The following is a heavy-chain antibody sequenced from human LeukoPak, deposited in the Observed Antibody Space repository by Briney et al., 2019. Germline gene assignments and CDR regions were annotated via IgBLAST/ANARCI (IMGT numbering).Heavy chain of an antibody. CDR2: IKENGNEQ. V-gene: IGHV3-7*01. Sequence: PGGSLRLSCAASGFTFTSYSMSWVRQAPGKGPEWVAHIKENGNEQYYADSVKGRFTISRDNVKQSLGLQMNSLRVEDTAVYYCARGPGDFDASDIWGQGTMVTVSS. CDR3: ARGPGDFDASDI. J-gene: IGHJ3*02. D-gene: IGHD1-14*01. CDR1: GFTFTSYS.